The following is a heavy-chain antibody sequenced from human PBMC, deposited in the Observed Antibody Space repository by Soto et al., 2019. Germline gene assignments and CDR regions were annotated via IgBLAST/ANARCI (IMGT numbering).Heavy chain of an antibody. CDR1: GFTFSSYA. CDR2: ISGSGGST. Sequence: EVQLLESGGGLVQPGGSLRLSCAASGFTFSSYAMSWVRQAPGKGLEWVSAISGSGGSTYYADSVKGRFTISRDNSKNTLYLQMNSLRAGDTAVYYCARDYYGSGSPRSPFFYWGQGTLVTVSS. V-gene: IGHV3-23*01. J-gene: IGHJ4*02. D-gene: IGHD3-10*01. CDR3: ARDYYGSGSPRSPFFY.